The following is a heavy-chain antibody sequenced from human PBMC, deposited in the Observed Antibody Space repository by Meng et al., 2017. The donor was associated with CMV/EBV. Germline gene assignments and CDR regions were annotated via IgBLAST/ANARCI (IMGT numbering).Heavy chain of an antibody. Sequence: GESLKISCAASGFTFSDYYMSWIRQAPGKGLEWVSYISSSGSTIYYADSVKGRFTISGDNAKNSLYLQMNSLRAEDTAVYYCARGSSMIVVVNFDYWGQGTLVTVSS. CDR1: GFTFSDYY. D-gene: IGHD3-22*01. J-gene: IGHJ4*02. CDR2: ISSSGSTI. V-gene: IGHV3-11*01. CDR3: ARGSSMIVVVNFDY.